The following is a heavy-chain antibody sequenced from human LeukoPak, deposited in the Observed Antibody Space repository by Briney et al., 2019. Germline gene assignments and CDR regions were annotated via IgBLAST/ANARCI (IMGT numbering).Heavy chain of an antibody. J-gene: IGHJ4*02. V-gene: IGHV4-59*01. CDR1: GGSISSYY. Sequence: SETLSLTCTASGGSISSYYWSWIRQPPGKGLEWIGYIYYSGSTNYNPSLKSRVTISVDTSKNQFSLKLSSVTAADTAVYYCARVIEGSEFDYWGQGTLVTVSS. CDR3: ARVIEGSEFDY. D-gene: IGHD5-24*01. CDR2: IYYSGST.